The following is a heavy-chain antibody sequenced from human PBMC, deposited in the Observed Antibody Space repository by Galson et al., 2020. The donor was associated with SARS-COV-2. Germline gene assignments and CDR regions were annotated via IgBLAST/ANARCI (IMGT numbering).Heavy chain of an antibody. CDR2: ISYDGSNK. D-gene: IGHD2-15*01. Sequence: GESLKISCAASGFTFSSYGMHWVRQAPGKGLEWVAVISYDGSNKYYADSVKGRFTISRDNSKNTLYLQMNSLRAEDTAVYYCAKEGLDCSGGSCYWGLIYYYYGMDVWGQGTTVTVSS. V-gene: IGHV3-30*18. CDR3: AKEGLDCSGGSCYWGLIYYYYGMDV. J-gene: IGHJ6*02. CDR1: GFTFSSYG.